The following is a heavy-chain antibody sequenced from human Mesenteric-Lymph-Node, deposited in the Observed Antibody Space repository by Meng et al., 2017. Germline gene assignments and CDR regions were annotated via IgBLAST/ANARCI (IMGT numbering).Heavy chain of an antibody. Sequence: ESLKISCTVSGDSISSPNYYWGWIRQPPGKGLEWIGSIHYSGSTYYNPSLMSRVTISLDTSKNQFSLKLSSVTAADTAVYYCARAPNRYYYGSGSYFLGTRDAFDIWGQGTMVTVSS. CDR2: IHYSGST. CDR3: ARAPNRYYYGSGSYFLGTRDAFDI. CDR1: GDSISSPNYY. V-gene: IGHV4-39*07. D-gene: IGHD3-10*01. J-gene: IGHJ3*02.